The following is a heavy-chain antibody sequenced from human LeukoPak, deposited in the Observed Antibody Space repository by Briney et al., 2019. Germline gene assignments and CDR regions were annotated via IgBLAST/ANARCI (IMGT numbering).Heavy chain of an antibody. J-gene: IGHJ4*02. Sequence: ASVKVSFKASGCTYISYAISGVRQAPGQGREGMGGSIPIFGTANYAQKFPGRVTITTAESTRTAYMELSSLRSEDTAVYYCARGGYDVSGYPGALDYWGQGTLVTVSS. V-gene: IGHV1-69*05. CDR1: GCTYISYA. CDR2: SIPIFGTA. D-gene: IGHD3-22*01. CDR3: ARGGYDVSGYPGALDY.